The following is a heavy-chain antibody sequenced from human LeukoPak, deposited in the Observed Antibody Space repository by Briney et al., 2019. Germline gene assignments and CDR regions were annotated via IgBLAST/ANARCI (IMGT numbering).Heavy chain of an antibody. J-gene: IGHJ6*03. CDR1: GFTFTSYS. CDR2: MSSNSSYI. Sequence: PGRSLSLSCALSGFTFTSYSMNWVRQAARKGREWVASMSSNSSYIYYADSVTGRFTISRDNAKNSLYLQINSLRAEDTAVYYCARDLYVIAAAGLMDVWGKGTTVTVSS. V-gene: IGHV3-21*01. CDR3: ARDLYVIAAAGLMDV. D-gene: IGHD6-13*01.